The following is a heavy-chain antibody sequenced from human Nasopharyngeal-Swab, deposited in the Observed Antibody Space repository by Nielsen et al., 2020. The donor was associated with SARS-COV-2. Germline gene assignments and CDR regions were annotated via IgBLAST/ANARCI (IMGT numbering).Heavy chain of an antibody. D-gene: IGHD3-16*01. J-gene: IGHJ5*02. CDR2: IYWNDDK. CDR3: AHRLLRGAVGERDWFDP. V-gene: IGHV2-5*01. Sequence: RQAPGKALEWLALIYWNDDKRYSPSLKSRLTITKDTSKNQVVLTMTNMDPVDTATYYCAHRLLRGAVGERDWFDPWGQGTLVTVSS.